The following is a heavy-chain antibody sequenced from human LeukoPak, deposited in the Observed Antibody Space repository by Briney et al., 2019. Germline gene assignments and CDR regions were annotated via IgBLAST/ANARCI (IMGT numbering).Heavy chain of an antibody. Sequence: SETLSLTCTVSGDSISGGTFYWGWVRQPPGQGLEWIGSIHFNGNTYYNPSLKSPVTISVDMPKNQISLNLSSVTVADTAVYYCAGRVGATIWTGLHFWGQGILVTVPS. V-gene: IGHV4-39*01. CDR1: GDSISGGTFY. J-gene: IGHJ4*02. CDR2: IHFNGNT. CDR3: AGRVGATIWTGLHF. D-gene: IGHD1-26*01.